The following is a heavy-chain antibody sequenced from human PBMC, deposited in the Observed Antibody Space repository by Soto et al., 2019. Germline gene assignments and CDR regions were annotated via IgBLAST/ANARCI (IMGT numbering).Heavy chain of an antibody. CDR2: IWYDGSEK. CDR3: ARGPYSGGFDY. Sequence: QVQLVESGGGVVQPGRSLRLSCAAYGFTFSSSGMHWVRQAPGKGLEWVALIWYDGSEKYYADSVKGRFTISRDNSKNTLYLQMNSLRAEDTAVYYCARGPYSGGFDYLGQGTLVTVSS. J-gene: IGHJ4*02. D-gene: IGHD6-19*01. V-gene: IGHV3-33*01. CDR1: GFTFSSSG.